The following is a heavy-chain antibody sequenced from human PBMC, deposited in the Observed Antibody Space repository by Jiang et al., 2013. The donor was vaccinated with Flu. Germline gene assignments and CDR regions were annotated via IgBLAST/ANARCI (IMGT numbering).Heavy chain of an antibody. V-gene: IGHV1-18*01. J-gene: IGHJ4*02. Sequence: SWVRQAPGQGVEWMGWISAYNGNTNYAQKLQGRVTMTTDTSTSTAYMELRSLRSDDTAVYYCARVGNGWYPFDYWGQGTLVTVSS. CDR2: ISAYNGNT. D-gene: IGHD2-15*01. CDR3: ARVGNGWYPFDY.